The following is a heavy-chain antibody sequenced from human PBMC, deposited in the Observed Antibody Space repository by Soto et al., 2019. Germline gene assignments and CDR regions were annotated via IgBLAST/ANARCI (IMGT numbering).Heavy chain of an antibody. CDR1: GGSISSGDYY. CDR2: IYYSGST. CDR3: ARARRDDMHFDY. V-gene: IGHV4-30-4*01. Sequence: TLSLTCTVSGGSISSGDYYWSWIRQPPGKGLEWIGYIYYSGSTYYNPSLKSRVTISVDTSKNQFSLKLSSVTAADTAVYYCARARRDDMHFDYWGQGTLVTVSS. J-gene: IGHJ4*02. D-gene: IGHD3-9*01.